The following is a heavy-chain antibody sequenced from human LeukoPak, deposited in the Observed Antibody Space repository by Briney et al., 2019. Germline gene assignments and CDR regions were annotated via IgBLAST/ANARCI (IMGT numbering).Heavy chain of an antibody. CDR2: IIPIFGTA. D-gene: IGHD1-1*01. CDR1: GGTFSSYA. CDR3: AETRGRPHYYYGMDV. Sequence: SVMVSSKASGGTFSSYAISWVRQAPGQGLEWMGGIIPIFGTANYAQKFQGRVTITADESTSTAYMELSSLRSEDTAVYYRAETRGRPHYYYGMDVWGKGTTVTVSS. J-gene: IGHJ6*04. V-gene: IGHV1-69*13.